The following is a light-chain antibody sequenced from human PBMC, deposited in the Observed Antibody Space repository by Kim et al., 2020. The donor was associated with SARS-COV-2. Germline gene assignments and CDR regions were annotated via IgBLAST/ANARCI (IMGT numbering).Light chain of an antibody. CDR1: SSDVGGYNY. J-gene: IGLJ1*01. CDR2: DVT. Sequence: GQSITISCTGTSSDVGGYNYVSWYQQHPGEVPKLMIYDVTKRPSGVSNRFSGSKSGNTASLTISGLQTEDEADYYCCSFIGTSTYVFGSGTKVTVL. V-gene: IGLV2-14*03. CDR3: CSFIGTSTYV.